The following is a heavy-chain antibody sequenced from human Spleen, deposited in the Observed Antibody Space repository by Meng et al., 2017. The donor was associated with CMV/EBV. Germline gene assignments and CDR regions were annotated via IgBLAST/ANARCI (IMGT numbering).Heavy chain of an antibody. V-gene: IGHV4-34*01. CDR1: GGSFSGYY. Sequence: SETLSLTCAVYGGSFSGYYWSWIRQPPGKGLEWIGEINHSGSTNYNPSLKSRVTISVDTSKNQFSLTLSSVTAADTAVYYCARGVRDIVVVPAARRWFDPWGQGTLVTVSS. D-gene: IGHD2-2*01. CDR3: ARGVRDIVVVPAARRWFDP. CDR2: INHSGST. J-gene: IGHJ5*02.